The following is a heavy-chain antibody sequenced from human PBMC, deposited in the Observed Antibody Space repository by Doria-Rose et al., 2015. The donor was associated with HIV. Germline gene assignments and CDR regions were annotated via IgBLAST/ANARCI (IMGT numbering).Heavy chain of an antibody. Sequence: QESGPVLVKPTETLTLTCTVSGVSLSSPGMGVSWIRQPPGKALEWLADIFSDDDRSYTTSLKSRLTISRGTSKSQVVLTMTDMHPVDTATYYCARIKSSRWYHKYYFDFWGQGTLVIVSA. J-gene: IGHJ4*02. D-gene: IGHD6-13*01. CDR3: ARIKSSRWYHKYYFDF. CDR1: GVSLSSPGMG. V-gene: IGHV2-26*01. CDR2: IFSDDDR.